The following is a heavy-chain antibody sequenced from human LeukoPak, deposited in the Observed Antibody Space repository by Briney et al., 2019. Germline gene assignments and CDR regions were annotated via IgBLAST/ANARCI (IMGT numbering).Heavy chain of an antibody. Sequence: GASVKVSCKASGYTFTGYYMHWVRQAPGRGLEWMGWISAYNGNTNYAQKLQGRVTMTTDTSTSTAYMELRSLRSDDTAVYYCAXXXXXXXXYPIPYYYYYMDVWGKGTTVTISS. J-gene: IGHJ6*03. V-gene: IGHV1-18*04. CDR2: ISAYNGNT. D-gene: IGHD2-21*01. CDR3: AXXXXXXXXYPIPYYYYYMDV. CDR1: GYTFTGYY.